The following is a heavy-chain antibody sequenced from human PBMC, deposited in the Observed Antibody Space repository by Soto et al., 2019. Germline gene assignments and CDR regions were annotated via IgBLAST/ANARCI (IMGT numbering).Heavy chain of an antibody. CDR3: TRAQQQLGGYWFDP. J-gene: IGHJ5*02. V-gene: IGHV3-73*01. D-gene: IGHD6-13*01. CDR1: GFTFSGSA. CDR2: IRSKANSYAT. Sequence: GGSLRLSCAASGFTFSGSAMHWVRQASGKGLEWVGRIRSKANSYATAYAASVKGRFTISRDDSKNTAYLQMNSLKTEDTAVYYCTRAQQQLGGYWFDPWGQGTLVTVSS.